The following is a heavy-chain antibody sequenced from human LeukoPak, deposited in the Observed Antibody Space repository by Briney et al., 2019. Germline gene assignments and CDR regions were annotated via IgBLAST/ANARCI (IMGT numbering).Heavy chain of an antibody. D-gene: IGHD6-13*01. V-gene: IGHV3-73*01. J-gene: IGHJ4*02. CDR3: TSLGSIAAAGTIGNFDY. CDR1: GFTFSGSA. Sequence: GGSLRLSCAASGFTFSGSAMHWVRQASGKGLEWVGRIRSKANSYATAYAASVKGRFTISRDDSKNTAYLQMNSLKTEDTAVYYCTSLGSIAAAGTIGNFDYWGQGTLVTVSS. CDR2: IRSKANSYAT.